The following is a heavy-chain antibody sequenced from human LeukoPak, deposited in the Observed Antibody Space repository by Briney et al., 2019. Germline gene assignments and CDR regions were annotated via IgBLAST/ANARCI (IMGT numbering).Heavy chain of an antibody. Sequence: GGSLGLSCAASGFTFSSYGMHWVRQAPGKGLEWVAVIWYDGSNIYYADSVKGRFTISRDNSKNTLYLQMNSLTAEDTAVYYCARGTHYYDSSGYPTWYFFDYWGQGTLVTVSS. CDR1: GFTFSSYG. CDR2: IWYDGSNI. D-gene: IGHD3-22*01. J-gene: IGHJ4*02. CDR3: ARGTHYYDSSGYPTWYFFDY. V-gene: IGHV3-33*01.